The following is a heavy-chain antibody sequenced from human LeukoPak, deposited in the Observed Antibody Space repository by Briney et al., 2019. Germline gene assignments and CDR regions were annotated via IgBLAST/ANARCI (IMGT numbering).Heavy chain of an antibody. Sequence: ASVKVSCKASGYTFTSYGISWVRQAPGQGLEWMGWIGAYNGNTNYAQKLQGRVTMTTDTSTSTAYMELRSLRSDDTAVYYCARARDFWSGYYFDYWGQGTLVTVSS. CDR3: ARARDFWSGYYFDY. J-gene: IGHJ4*02. V-gene: IGHV1-18*01. D-gene: IGHD3-3*01. CDR1: GYTFTSYG. CDR2: IGAYNGNT.